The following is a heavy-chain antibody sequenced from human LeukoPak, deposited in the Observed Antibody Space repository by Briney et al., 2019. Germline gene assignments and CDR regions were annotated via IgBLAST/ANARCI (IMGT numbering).Heavy chain of an antibody. V-gene: IGHV4-34*01. CDR1: GVSFSGYY. D-gene: IGHD5-18*01. CDR2: INHSGST. CDR3: ARRRGYSYGYFDY. Sequence: SETLSLTCAVYGVSFSGYYWSWIRQPPGKGLEWIGEINHSGSTNYNPSLKSRVTISIDTSKNQFSLKLSSVTAADTAVYYCARRRGYSYGYFDYWGQGTLVTVSS. J-gene: IGHJ4*02.